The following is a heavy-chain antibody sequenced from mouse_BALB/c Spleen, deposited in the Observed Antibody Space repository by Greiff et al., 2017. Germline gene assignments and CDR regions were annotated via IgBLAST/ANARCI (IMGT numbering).Heavy chain of an antibody. Sequence: VKLQESGAELAKPGASVKMSCKASGYTFTSYWMHWVKQRPGQGLEWIGYINPSTGYTEYNQKFKDKATLTADKSSSTAYMQLSSLTSEDSAVYYCARSTMITTDYAMDYWGQGTSVTVSS. D-gene: IGHD2-4*01. CDR1: GYTFTSYW. CDR2: INPSTGYT. CDR3: ARSTMITTDYAMDY. V-gene: IGHV1-7*01. J-gene: IGHJ4*01.